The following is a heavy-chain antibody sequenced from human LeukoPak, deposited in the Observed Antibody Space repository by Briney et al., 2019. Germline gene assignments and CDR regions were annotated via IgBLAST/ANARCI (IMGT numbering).Heavy chain of an antibody. CDR2: INHSGST. Sequence: SETLSLTRAVYGGSFSGYYWSWIRQPPGKGLEWIGEINHSGSTNYNPSLKSRVTISVDTSKNQFSLKLNSVTAADTAVYYCARDSGNYPYYFDYWGQGTLVTVSS. CDR3: ARDSGNYPYYFDY. CDR1: GGSFSGYY. V-gene: IGHV4-34*01. J-gene: IGHJ4*02. D-gene: IGHD1-26*01.